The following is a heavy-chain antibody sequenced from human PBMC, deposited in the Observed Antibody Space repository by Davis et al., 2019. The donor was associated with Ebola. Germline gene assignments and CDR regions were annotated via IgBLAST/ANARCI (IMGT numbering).Heavy chain of an antibody. J-gene: IGHJ6*04. Sequence: LSLTCAASGFTFSSYWMHWVRQAPGKGLVWVSRINSDGSSTSYADSVKGRFTISRDNSKNTLYLQMNSLRAEDTAVYYCARAGYYYDSSGYYYAGMDVWGKGTTVTVSS. CDR3: ARAGYYYDSSGYYYAGMDV. CDR1: GFTFSSYW. V-gene: IGHV3-74*01. CDR2: INSDGSST. D-gene: IGHD3-22*01.